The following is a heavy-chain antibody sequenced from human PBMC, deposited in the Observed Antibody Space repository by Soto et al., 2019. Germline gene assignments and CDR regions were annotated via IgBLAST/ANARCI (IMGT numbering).Heavy chain of an antibody. Sequence: QLQLQESGPGLVKPSETLSLTCTVSGASVTSSTYYWAWIRQPPGKGLEWVGSIHHDGNTYYNPPLKGRLPIPNTTPTTQFPRSLGPMPAADRPVFYGATPRDYTNYFGAFGVWGQGKRFPVSS. V-gene: IGHV4-39*01. CDR1: GASVTSSTYY. CDR2: IHHDGNT. D-gene: IGHD4-4*01. CDR3: ATPRDYTNYFGAFGV. J-gene: IGHJ3*01.